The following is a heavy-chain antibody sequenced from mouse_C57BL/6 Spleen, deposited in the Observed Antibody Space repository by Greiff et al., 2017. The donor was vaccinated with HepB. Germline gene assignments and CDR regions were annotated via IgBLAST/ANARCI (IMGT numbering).Heavy chain of an antibody. D-gene: IGHD2-4*01. CDR2: IHPNSGST. CDR1: GYTFTSYW. J-gene: IGHJ2*01. CDR3: ARLGYDYGDY. Sequence: QVQLQQPGAELVKPGASVKLSCKVSGYTFTSYWMHWVKQRPGQGLEWIGMIHPNSGSTNYNEKFKSKATLTVDKSSSTAYMQLSSLTSEDSAVYYCARLGYDYGDYWGQGTTLTVSS. V-gene: IGHV1-64*01.